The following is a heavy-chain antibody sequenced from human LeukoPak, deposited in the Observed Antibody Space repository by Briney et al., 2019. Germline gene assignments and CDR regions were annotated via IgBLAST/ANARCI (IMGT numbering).Heavy chain of an antibody. D-gene: IGHD3-10*01. V-gene: IGHV4-59*01. CDR1: GGSISSYY. CDR3: ARAPERWYSYGSYTYHYMDV. Sequence: PSETLSLTCSVSGGSISSYYWNWIRQPPGKGLEGIGSISYSGSTNYNPSLESRVTISVDTSKNQISLKLSSVTAADTAIYYCARAPERWYSYGSYTYHYMDVWGRGTTVTVSS. J-gene: IGHJ6*03. CDR2: ISYSGST.